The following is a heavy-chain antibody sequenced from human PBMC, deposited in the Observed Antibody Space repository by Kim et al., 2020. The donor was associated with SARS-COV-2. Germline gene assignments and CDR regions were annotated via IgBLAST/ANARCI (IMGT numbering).Heavy chain of an antibody. V-gene: IGHV3-23*01. Sequence: GGSLRLSCAASGFSFYHYALSWVRQAPGKGLELVSVIGSDVTTTYYADSVRGRFTISRDNSKNTLYLHMNSLTAEDTAVYYCATRPLRGPSWYCFDYWG. CDR3: ATRPLRGPSWYCFDY. CDR2: IGSDVTTT. D-gene: IGHD1-1*01. CDR1: GFSFYHYA. J-gene: IGHJ4*01.